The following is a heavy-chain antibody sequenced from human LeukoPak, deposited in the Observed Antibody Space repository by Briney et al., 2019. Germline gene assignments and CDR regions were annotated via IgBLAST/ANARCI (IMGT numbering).Heavy chain of an antibody. V-gene: IGHV4-39*01. CDR2: IYYSGST. CDR1: GGSISSSSYY. CDR3: ARPSYNSGSSPLFDY. Sequence: SETLSLTCTVSGGSISSSSYYWGWIRQPPGKGLEWIGSIYYSGSTYYSPSLKSRVTISVDTSKNQFSLQLSSVTAADTAVYYCARPSYNSGSSPLFDYWGQGTLVTVSS. D-gene: IGHD3-10*01. J-gene: IGHJ4*02.